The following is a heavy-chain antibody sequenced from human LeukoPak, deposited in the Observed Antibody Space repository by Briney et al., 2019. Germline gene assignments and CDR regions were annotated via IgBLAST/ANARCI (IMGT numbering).Heavy chain of an antibody. D-gene: IGHD5-18*01. CDR3: AREGGDTAMVNFDY. CDR1: GYTFTSYY. V-gene: IGHV1-46*01. Sequence: ASVKVSCKASGYTFTSYYIHWVRQAPGQGLEWMGIINPSGGSTSYAQEFQGRVTMTRDMSTSTVYMELSSLRSEDTAVYYCAREGGDTAMVNFDYWGQGTLVTVSS. J-gene: IGHJ4*02. CDR2: INPSGGST.